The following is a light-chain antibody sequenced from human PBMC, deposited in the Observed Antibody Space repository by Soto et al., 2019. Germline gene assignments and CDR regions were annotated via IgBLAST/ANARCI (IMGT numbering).Light chain of an antibody. J-gene: IGKJ1*01. CDR3: QVYGMSPKT. V-gene: IGKV3-20*01. Sequence: EVVLTQSPVTLSLSPGERATLSCRASQSFRGLLAWYQQKPGQAPRLLLFDASTRATGIPDRFSGSGSGTDFTLTISRLEPEDFAVYYCQVYGMSPKTFGQGTKVAIK. CDR2: DAS. CDR1: QSFRGL.